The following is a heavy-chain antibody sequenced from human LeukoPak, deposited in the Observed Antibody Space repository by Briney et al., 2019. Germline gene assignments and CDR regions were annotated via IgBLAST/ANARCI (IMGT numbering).Heavy chain of an antibody. V-gene: IGHV3-43*02. J-gene: IGHJ4*02. D-gene: IGHD2-2*01. Sequence: GGSLRLSCAAPGFTFDDYAMHWVRQAPGKGLEWVSLISRDGGSTYYADSVKGRFTISRDNSKNSLYLQMNSLRTEDTALYYCGKDGPGYCSSTSCYGIDYWGQGTLVTVSS. CDR1: GFTFDDYA. CDR3: GKDGPGYCSSTSCYGIDY. CDR2: ISRDGGST.